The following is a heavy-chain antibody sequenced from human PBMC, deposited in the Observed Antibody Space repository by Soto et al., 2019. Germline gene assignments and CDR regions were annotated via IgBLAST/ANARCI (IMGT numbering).Heavy chain of an antibody. V-gene: IGHV4-59*01. CDR3: ASGTYCSGGSCYGAYYYYYMDV. Sequence: SETLSLTCTVSGGSISSYYWSWIRQPPGKGLEWIGYIYYSGSTNYNPSLKSRVTISVDASKNQFSLKLSSVTAADTAVYYCASGTYCSGGSCYGAYYYYYMDVWGKGTTVTVSS. CDR1: GGSISSYY. CDR2: IYYSGST. D-gene: IGHD2-15*01. J-gene: IGHJ6*03.